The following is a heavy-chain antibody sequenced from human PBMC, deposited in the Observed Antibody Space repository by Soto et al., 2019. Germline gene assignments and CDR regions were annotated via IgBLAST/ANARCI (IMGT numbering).Heavy chain of an antibody. CDR2: IYYRGTT. D-gene: IGHD6-13*01. Sequence: SETLSLTCSVSGVSTSNHYWTWIRKPPGQGPEWIGGIYYRGTTNYNASLNSRVTISVDTSKNQFSLKLSSVTAADTAVYYCARVSSSWSAFDYWGQGTLVTVSS. J-gene: IGHJ4*02. CDR3: ARVSSSWSAFDY. CDR1: GVSTSNHY. V-gene: IGHV4-59*11.